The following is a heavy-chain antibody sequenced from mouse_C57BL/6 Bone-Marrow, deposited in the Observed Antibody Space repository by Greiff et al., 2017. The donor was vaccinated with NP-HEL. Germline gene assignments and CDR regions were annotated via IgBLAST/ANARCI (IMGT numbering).Heavy chain of an antibody. V-gene: IGHV5-12*01. CDR2: ISNGGGST. J-gene: IGHJ2*01. CDR1: GFTFSDYY. D-gene: IGHD2-13*01. CDR3: ARHPTYGDGFDY. Sequence: EVKLMESGGGLVQPGGSLKLSCAASGFTFSDYYMYWVRQTPEKRLEWVAYISNGGGSTYYPDTVKGRFTISRDNAKNTLYLQMSRLKSEDTAMYYCARHPTYGDGFDYWGQGTTLTVSS.